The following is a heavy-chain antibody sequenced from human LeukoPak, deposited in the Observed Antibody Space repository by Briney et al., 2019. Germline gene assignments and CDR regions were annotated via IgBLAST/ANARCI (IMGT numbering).Heavy chain of an antibody. CDR1: GYTFTGYY. V-gene: IGHV1-2*02. D-gene: IGHD3-3*01. Sequence: ASVKVSCKASGYTFTGYYMHWVRQAPGQGLEWMGWINPNSGGTNYAQKFQGRVTMTRDTSISTAYMELSRLRSDDTAVYYCARDTSTYYDFWSGSLNFDYWGQGTLVTVSS. CDR2: INPNSGGT. CDR3: ARDTSTYYDFWSGSLNFDY. J-gene: IGHJ4*02.